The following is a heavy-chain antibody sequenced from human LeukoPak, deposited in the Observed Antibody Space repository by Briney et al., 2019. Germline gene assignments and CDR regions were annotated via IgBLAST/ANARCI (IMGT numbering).Heavy chain of an antibody. D-gene: IGHD3-16*02. CDR3: ARDFPERYVWGSYRYQDY. Sequence: SETLSLTCTVSGGSISNTDYYWGWIRQSPGKGLEWIGNIYYRGSTYYNPSLKSRVTISVDTSKNQFSLKVTSVTAADTAMYYCARDFPERYVWGSYRYQDYWGQGTLVTVSS. CDR2: IYYRGST. V-gene: IGHV4-39*07. CDR1: GGSISNTDYY. J-gene: IGHJ4*02.